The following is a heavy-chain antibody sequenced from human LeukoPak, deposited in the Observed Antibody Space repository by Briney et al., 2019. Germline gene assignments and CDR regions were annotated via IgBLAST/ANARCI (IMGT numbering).Heavy chain of an antibody. J-gene: IGHJ5*02. V-gene: IGHV3-48*03. Sequence: GGSLRLSCAASGFTFSSYEMNWVRQAPGKGLEWVSYISSSGSTIYYADSVKGRFTISRDNAKNSLYLQMNSLRAEDTAVYYCARSSSSWYRGIYNWFDPWGQGTLVTVSS. CDR2: ISSSGSTI. CDR3: ARSSSSWYRGIYNWFDP. CDR1: GFTFSSYE. D-gene: IGHD6-13*01.